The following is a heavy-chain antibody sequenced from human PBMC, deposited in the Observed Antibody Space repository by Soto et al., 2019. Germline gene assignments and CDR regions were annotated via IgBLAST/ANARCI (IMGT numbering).Heavy chain of an antibody. Sequence: PGGSLRLSCAASGFTFSSYAMSWVRQAPGKGLEWVSVIYSGGSTYYADSVKGRFTISRDNSKNTLYLQMNSLRAEDTAVYYCARAPTIFGVVINYMDVWGKGTTVTVSS. CDR2: IYSGGST. J-gene: IGHJ6*03. CDR1: GFTFSSYA. CDR3: ARAPTIFGVVINYMDV. V-gene: IGHV3-66*01. D-gene: IGHD3-3*01.